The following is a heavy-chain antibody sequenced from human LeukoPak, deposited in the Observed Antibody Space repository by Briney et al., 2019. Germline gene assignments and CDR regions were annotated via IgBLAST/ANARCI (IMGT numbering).Heavy chain of an antibody. D-gene: IGHD6-19*01. V-gene: IGHV1-3*01. Sequence: ASVKVSCKASGYTFTGYAMHWVRQAPGQRLEWMGWINAGNGNTKYSQKFQGRVTITRDTSASTAYMELSSLRSEDTAVYYCARARPRAVADLDYWGQGTLVTVSS. CDR2: INAGNGNT. CDR3: ARARPRAVADLDY. CDR1: GYTFTGYA. J-gene: IGHJ4*02.